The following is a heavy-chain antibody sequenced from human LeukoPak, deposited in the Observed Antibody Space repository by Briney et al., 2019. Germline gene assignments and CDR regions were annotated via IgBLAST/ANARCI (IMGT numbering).Heavy chain of an antibody. CDR3: ARLSIVGATSSYYMDV. CDR1: GGSFSGYY. D-gene: IGHD1-26*01. CDR2: INHSGST. Sequence: TSETLSLTCAVYGGSFSGYYWSWIRQPPGKGLEWIGEINHSGSTNYNPSLKSRVTISVDTSKNQFSLRLSSVTVADTAVYYCARLSIVGATSSYYMDVWGKGTTVTVSS. J-gene: IGHJ6*03. V-gene: IGHV4-34*01.